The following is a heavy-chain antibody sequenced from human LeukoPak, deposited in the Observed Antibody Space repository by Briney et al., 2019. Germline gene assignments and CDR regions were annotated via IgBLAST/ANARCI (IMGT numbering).Heavy chain of an antibody. CDR3: ARGSLELELIN. Sequence: ASVQVSCQASGYTLPSYDINWVRQATGKGLEWIGWMNPNSRNTGYAQQFQSRVTMNRSTSISTAYMELSSLRSEDTAVCYCARGSLELELINWGQGTLVTVSS. CDR2: MNPNSRNT. CDR1: GYTLPSYD. V-gene: IGHV1-8*01. J-gene: IGHJ4*02. D-gene: IGHD1-7*01.